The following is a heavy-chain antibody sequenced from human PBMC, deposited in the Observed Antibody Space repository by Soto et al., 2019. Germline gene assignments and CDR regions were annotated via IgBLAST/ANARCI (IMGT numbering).Heavy chain of an antibody. D-gene: IGHD5-12*01. V-gene: IGHV3-30*18. CDR2: ISYDGSNK. CDR3: AKDRWGGRGYSGYDPYYYYGMEV. J-gene: IGHJ6*02. CDR1: GFTFSSYG. Sequence: GGSLRLSCAASGFTFSSYGMHWVRQAPGKGLEWVAVISYDGSNKYYADSVKGRFTISSDNSKNTLYLQMNSLRAEDTAVYYCAKDRWGGRGYSGYDPYYYYGMEVWGQGTTVTVSS.